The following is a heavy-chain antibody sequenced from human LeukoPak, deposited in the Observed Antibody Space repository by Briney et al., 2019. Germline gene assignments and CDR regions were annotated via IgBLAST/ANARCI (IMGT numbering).Heavy chain of an antibody. D-gene: IGHD3-22*01. Sequence: GGSLRLSCAASGFTFSSYAMSWVRQAPGKGLEWVSAISGSGGSTCYADSVKGRFTISRDNSKNTLYLQMNSLRAEDTAVYYCAKVGEDYYDSSGYVDYWGQGTLVTVSS. CDR1: GFTFSSYA. CDR3: AKVGEDYYDSSGYVDY. CDR2: ISGSGGST. J-gene: IGHJ4*02. V-gene: IGHV3-23*01.